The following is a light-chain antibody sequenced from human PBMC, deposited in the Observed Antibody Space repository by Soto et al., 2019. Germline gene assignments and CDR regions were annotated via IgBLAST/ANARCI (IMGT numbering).Light chain of an antibody. CDR2: AAS. CDR1: QSISNH. Sequence: LQITQSPSSLSASLEYSFMITCRASQSISNHLNWYQQKPGKAPKLLIFAASSLQSGVPSRFSGSRSGPDFTLTISSLQPEDFATYYCQHFKSFPITFGQGTRLEIK. CDR3: QHFKSFPIT. V-gene: IGKV1-39*01. J-gene: IGKJ5*01.